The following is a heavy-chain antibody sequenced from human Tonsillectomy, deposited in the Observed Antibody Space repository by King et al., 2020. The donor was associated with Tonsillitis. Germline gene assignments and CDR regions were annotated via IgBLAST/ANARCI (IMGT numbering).Heavy chain of an antibody. CDR1: GFTFSSHA. CDR2: ISGRGDNT. V-gene: IGHV3-23*04. J-gene: IGHJ6*02. CDR3: AKGYASTWYGTARYYFGMDV. D-gene: IGHD6-13*01. Sequence: VQLVESGGGLVQPGGSPRLSCAASGFTFSSHAMSWVRQAPGRGLEWVSAISGRGDNTYYADSVKGRFTISRDNSKNTLNLQMNSLRVEDTAVYYCAKGYASTWYGTARYYFGMDVWGQGTTVTVSS.